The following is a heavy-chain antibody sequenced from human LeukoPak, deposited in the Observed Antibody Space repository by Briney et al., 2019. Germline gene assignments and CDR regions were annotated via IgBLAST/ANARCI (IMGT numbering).Heavy chain of an antibody. V-gene: IGHV4-4*07. CDR2: IYTSGST. J-gene: IGHJ4*02. D-gene: IGHD1-7*01. Sequence: PSETLSLTCTVSGGSISSYYWSWIRQPAGKGLEWIGRIYTSGSTNYNPSLKSRVTMSVDTSKNQFSLKLSSVTAADTAVYYCARVPSLNWNYALDYWGQGTLVTVSS. CDR3: ARVPSLNWNYALDY. CDR1: GGSISSYY.